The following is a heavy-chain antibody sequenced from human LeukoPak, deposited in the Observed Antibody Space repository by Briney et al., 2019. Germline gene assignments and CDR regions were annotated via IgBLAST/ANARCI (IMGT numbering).Heavy chain of an antibody. D-gene: IGHD3-16*01. CDR1: GDSISSSSYY. CDR2: IYYSGST. V-gene: IGHV4-39*01. CDR3: ARRLGGYNWFDP. Sequence: SGTLSLTCTVSGDSISSSSYYWDWIRQPPGKGLEWIGSIYYSGSTYYNPSLKSRVTISVDTSENQFSLKLSSLTAADTALYYCARRLGGYNWFDPWGQGTLVTVSS. J-gene: IGHJ5*02.